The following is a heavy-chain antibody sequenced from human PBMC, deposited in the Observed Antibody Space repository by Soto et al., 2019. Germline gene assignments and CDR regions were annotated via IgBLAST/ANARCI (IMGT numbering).Heavy chain of an antibody. J-gene: IGHJ5*02. CDR1: KFTFSSSA. V-gene: IGHV3-23*01. D-gene: IGHD4-4*01. Sequence: ESMKISCAASKFTFSSSAMSWVRQAPGKGLQWVSAISGSGEYTYYADSVKGRFTISRDNSNNKLYLQMNSMRAEDTAIYYCAKGLQCFGSICSPYTSIDLWCQGILVTLS. CDR3: AKGLQCFGSICSPYTSIDL. CDR2: ISGSGEYT.